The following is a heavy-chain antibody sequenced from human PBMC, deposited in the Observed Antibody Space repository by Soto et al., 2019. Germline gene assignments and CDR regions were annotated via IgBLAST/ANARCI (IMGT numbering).Heavy chain of an antibody. CDR2: TYYRSKWHN. D-gene: IGHD6-13*01. CDR1: GDSVSSNSAA. V-gene: IGHV6-1*01. J-gene: IGHJ6*02. CDR3: ARDFEQQPSSYYYCYGLDV. Sequence: QSLSLTCAISGDSVSSNSAAWNWIRQSPSRGLEWLGSTYYRSKWHNDYAVSVKSRITINPDTSKNQFSLQLNSVTPEDTAVYYCARDFEQQPSSYYYCYGLDVWGQGTTVPVSS.